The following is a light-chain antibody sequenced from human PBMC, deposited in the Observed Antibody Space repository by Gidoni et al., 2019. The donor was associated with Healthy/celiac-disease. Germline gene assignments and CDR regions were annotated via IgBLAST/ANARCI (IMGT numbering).Light chain of an antibody. CDR3: AAWDDSLSGVV. CDR1: SSNIGSNY. CDR2: RNN. J-gene: IGLJ2*01. V-gene: IGLV1-47*01. Sequence: QSVLTQPPSPSGTPGQGVTISCSGSSSNIGSNYVYWYQQHPGTAPKLLIYRNNQRPSGVPDRFSGSKSGTSASLAISGLRSEDEADYYCAAWDDSLSGVVFGGGTKLTVL.